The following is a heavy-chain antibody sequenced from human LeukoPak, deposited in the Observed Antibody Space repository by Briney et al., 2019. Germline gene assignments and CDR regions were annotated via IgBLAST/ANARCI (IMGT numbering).Heavy chain of an antibody. CDR1: GGSIFSYY. J-gene: IGHJ4*02. CDR3: ARHLNNCGDDCYIFDY. Sequence: PSETLSLTCTVSGGSIFSYYWSWIRQPPGKGLEWMGYIYYSGSTYYNPSLKSRVTISVDTSKNQFSLRVSSVTAADTAVYYCARHLNNCGDDCYIFDYWGQGTLVTVSS. V-gene: IGHV4-59*08. D-gene: IGHD2-21*01. CDR2: IYYSGST.